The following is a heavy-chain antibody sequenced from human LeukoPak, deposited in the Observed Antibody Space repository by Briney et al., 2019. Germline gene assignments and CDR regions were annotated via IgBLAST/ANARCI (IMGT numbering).Heavy chain of an antibody. Sequence: ASVKVSCKASGYTFTSYGISWVRQAPGQGLEWMGWISAYNGNTNYAQKLQGRVTMTTDTSTSTAYMELRSLRSDDPAVYYCARDRGLLWFGQDLYYYYYMDVWGKGTTVTVSS. CDR1: GYTFTSYG. CDR2: ISAYNGNT. D-gene: IGHD3-10*01. V-gene: IGHV1-18*01. CDR3: ARDRGLLWFGQDLYYYYYMDV. J-gene: IGHJ6*03.